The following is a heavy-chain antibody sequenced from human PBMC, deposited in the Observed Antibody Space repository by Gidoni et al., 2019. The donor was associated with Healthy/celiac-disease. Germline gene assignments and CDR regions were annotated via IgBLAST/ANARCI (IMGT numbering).Heavy chain of an antibody. Sequence: QVQLVQSGAEVKKPGASVKVSCKASGYTFTGYYMHWVRQAPGQGLEWMGWINPNSGGTNYAQKFQGRVTMTRDTSISTAYMELSRLRSDDTAVYYCARDSGIDIVVVTAIDYWGQGTLVTVSS. CDR3: ARDSGIDIVVVTAIDY. J-gene: IGHJ4*02. CDR1: GYTFTGYY. CDR2: INPNSGGT. V-gene: IGHV1-2*02. D-gene: IGHD2-21*02.